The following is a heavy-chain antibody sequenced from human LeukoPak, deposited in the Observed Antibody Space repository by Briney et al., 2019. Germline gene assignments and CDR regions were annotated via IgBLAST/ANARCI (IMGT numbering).Heavy chain of an antibody. Sequence: GESLKISCKGSGYRFTSYFIGWVRQMPGKGLEWMGIIYPGDSDTRYSPSFQGQVTISVDKSISTAYLQWGSLKASDTAMYYCARPNITSYYDSRGYDAFDVWGQGTMVTVSS. CDR1: GYRFTSYF. CDR2: IYPGDSDT. V-gene: IGHV5-51*01. D-gene: IGHD3-22*01. J-gene: IGHJ3*01. CDR3: ARPNITSYYDSRGYDAFDV.